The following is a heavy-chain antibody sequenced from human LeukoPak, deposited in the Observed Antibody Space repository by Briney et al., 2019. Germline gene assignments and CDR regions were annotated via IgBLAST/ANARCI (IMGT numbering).Heavy chain of an antibody. Sequence: PSETLSLTCAVYGGSFSGYYWSWIRPPPGKGLEWIGEINHSGSTNYNPSLKSRVTISVDTSKNQFSLKLSSVTAADTAVYYCARDTYYDFWSGFGGYNWFDPWGQGTLVTVSS. CDR2: INHSGST. J-gene: IGHJ5*02. CDR1: GGSFSGYY. D-gene: IGHD3-3*01. V-gene: IGHV4-34*01. CDR3: ARDTYYDFWSGFGGYNWFDP.